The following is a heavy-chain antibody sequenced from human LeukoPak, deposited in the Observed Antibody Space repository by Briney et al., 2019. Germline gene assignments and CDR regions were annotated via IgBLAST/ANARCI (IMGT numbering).Heavy chain of an antibody. D-gene: IGHD3-10*01. V-gene: IGHV4-34*01. Sequence: SETLSLTCAVYGGSFSGYYWSWIRQSPGKGLEWIGEINHSGSTNYNPSLKSRVIVSVDTSKNQFSLRLSSVTAADTAVYYCARGCGSGIPGNWGQGTLVTVAS. CDR3: ARGCGSGIPGN. CDR1: GGSFSGYY. CDR2: INHSGST. J-gene: IGHJ4*02.